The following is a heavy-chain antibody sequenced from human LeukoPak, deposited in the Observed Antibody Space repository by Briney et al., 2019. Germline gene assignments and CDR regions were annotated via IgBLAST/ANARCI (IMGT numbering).Heavy chain of an antibody. Sequence: GGSLRLSCAASQFTFSTYWMSWLRQAPGKGLEWVANIKEDGSEKYYADSVKGRFTIARDNAKNSLYLQMNSLRAEDTAVYYCAKGSAVLDVYNRYYLDNWGQGTLVTVSS. J-gene: IGHJ4*02. CDR1: QFTFSTYW. CDR2: IKEDGSEK. V-gene: IGHV3-7*05. D-gene: IGHD5-24*01. CDR3: AKGSAVLDVYNRYYLDN.